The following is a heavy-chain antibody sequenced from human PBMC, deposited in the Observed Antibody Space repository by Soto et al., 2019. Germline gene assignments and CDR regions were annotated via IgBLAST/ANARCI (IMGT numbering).Heavy chain of an antibody. Sequence: EVQLLESGGGLVQPGGSLRLSCAASGFTFSSYAMSWVRQAPGKGLEWVSAISGSGGSTYYADSVKAPLTNARNNSKNTLYLEMDRPEAEDTALYYCGDRHLDKGYWGQGTLVTVSS. CDR3: GDRHLDKGY. D-gene: IGHD1-1*01. V-gene: IGHV3-23*01. CDR2: ISGSGGST. CDR1: GFTFSSYA. J-gene: IGHJ4*02.